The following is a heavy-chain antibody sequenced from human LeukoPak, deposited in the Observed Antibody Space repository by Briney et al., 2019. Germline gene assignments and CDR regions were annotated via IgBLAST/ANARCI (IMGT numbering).Heavy chain of an antibody. CDR3: AKDPYYGGNSRIGGFDY. CDR1: GFTFSSYG. Sequence: PGGSLRLSCAASGFTFSSYGMHWVRQAPGKGLDWVAVISYDGNNKYYADSVKGRFTISRDNSKNTLYLQMNSLRVEDTAVYYCAKDPYYGGNSRIGGFDYWGQGTLVTVSS. CDR2: ISYDGNNK. D-gene: IGHD4-23*01. J-gene: IGHJ4*02. V-gene: IGHV3-30*12.